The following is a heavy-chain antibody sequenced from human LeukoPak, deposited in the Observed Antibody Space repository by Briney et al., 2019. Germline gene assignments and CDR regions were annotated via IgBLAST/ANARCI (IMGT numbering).Heavy chain of an antibody. J-gene: IGHJ5*02. V-gene: IGHV1-2*02. D-gene: IGHD6-19*01. CDR2: INPNSGGT. CDR3: ARGKPTIAVAGTP. Sequence: GASVKVSCKASGYTFTGYYMHWVRQAPGQGLEWMGWINPNSGGTNYAQKFQGRVTMTRDTSISTAYMELSRLRSDDTAVYYCARGKPTIAVAGTPWGQGTLVTVSS. CDR1: GYTFTGYY.